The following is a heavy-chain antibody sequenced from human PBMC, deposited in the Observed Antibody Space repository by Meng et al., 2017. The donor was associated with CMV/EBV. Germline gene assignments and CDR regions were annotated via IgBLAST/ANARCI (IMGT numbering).Heavy chain of an antibody. V-gene: IGHV1-2*02. J-gene: IGHJ6*02. Sequence: ASVKVSCKASGYTFTGYYMNWVRQAPGQGLEWMGWINPNSGGTNYAQKFQGRVTMTRDTSISTAYMELSRLRSDDTAVYYCARTPPPLYSYYYYGMDVWGQGTTVTVSS. CDR3: ARTPPPLYSYYYYGMDV. CDR2: INPNSGGT. CDR1: GYTFTGYY. D-gene: IGHD2-2*02.